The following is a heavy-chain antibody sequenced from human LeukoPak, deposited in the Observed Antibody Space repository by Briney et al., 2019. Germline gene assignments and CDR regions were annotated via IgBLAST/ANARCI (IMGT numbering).Heavy chain of an antibody. J-gene: IGHJ5*02. Sequence: PGGSLRLSCAASGFTYSSSWMSWVRQVPGKGLEWVATIKDDGSDKYYVDSVKGRFTISRGNAKNSLYLQMNSLRVEDTAVYYCAGVTAGTTSRFDPWGQGTLVTVSS. CDR2: IKDDGSDK. D-gene: IGHD1-1*01. V-gene: IGHV3-7*01. CDR3: AGVTAGTTSRFDP. CDR1: GFTYSSSW.